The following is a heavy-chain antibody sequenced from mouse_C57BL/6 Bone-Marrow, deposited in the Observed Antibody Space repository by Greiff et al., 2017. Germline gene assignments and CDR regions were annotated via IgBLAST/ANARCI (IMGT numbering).Heavy chain of an antibody. CDR3: ARRADGNRDAMDY. V-gene: IGHV1-82*01. CDR2: IYPGDGDT. J-gene: IGHJ4*01. Sequence: QVQLQQSGPELVKPGASVKISCKASGYAFSSSWMNWVKQRPGQGLEWIGRIYPGDGDTTYNGKFKGKATLTADKSSSTAYMQLSSLPSEDSAVFCWARRADGNRDAMDYWGQGTSVTVSS. CDR1: GYAFSSSW. D-gene: IGHD1-1*01.